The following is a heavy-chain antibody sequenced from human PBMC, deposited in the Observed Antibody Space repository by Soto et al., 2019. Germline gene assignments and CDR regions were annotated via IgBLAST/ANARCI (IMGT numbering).Heavy chain of an antibody. Sequence: GSLSLSCAASGCSFSSYARGWIRQPPGKGLEWIGVVSIGGSTHYSDSLRRRFTISIDTSKNTLSRHLNSLTAEDTAVYFCARRSGAGGYFDYWGQGALVTVSS. CDR3: ARRSGAGGYFDY. D-gene: IGHD2-15*01. V-gene: IGHV3-23*01. J-gene: IGHJ4*02. CDR2: VSIGGST. CDR1: GCSFSSYA.